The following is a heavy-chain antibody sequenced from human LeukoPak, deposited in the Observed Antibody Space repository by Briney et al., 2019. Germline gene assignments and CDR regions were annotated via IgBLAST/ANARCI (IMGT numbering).Heavy chain of an antibody. CDR3: ARAITMIVAPFDY. V-gene: IGHV3-11*04. D-gene: IGHD3-22*01. CDR1: GFTFSDYY. CDR2: ISSSGSTI. Sequence: GGSLRLSCAASGFTFSDYYMSWIRQAPGKGPEWVSYISSSGSTIYYADSVKGRFTISRDNAKNSLYLQMNSLRAEDTAVYYCARAITMIVAPFDYWGQGTLVTVSS. J-gene: IGHJ4*02.